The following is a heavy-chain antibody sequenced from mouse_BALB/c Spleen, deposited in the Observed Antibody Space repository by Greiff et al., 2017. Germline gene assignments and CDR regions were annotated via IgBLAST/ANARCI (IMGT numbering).Heavy chain of an antibody. Sequence: DVMLVESGGGLVQPGGSRKLSCAASGFTFSSFGMHWVRQAPEKGLEWVAYISSGSSTIYYAATVKGRFTISRDNPKNTLFLQMTSLRSEDTAMYYCARLGYYAMDYWGQGTSVTVSS. J-gene: IGHJ4*01. V-gene: IGHV5-17*02. D-gene: IGHD3-3*01. CDR2: ISSGSSTI. CDR3: ARLGYYAMDY. CDR1: GFTFSSFG.